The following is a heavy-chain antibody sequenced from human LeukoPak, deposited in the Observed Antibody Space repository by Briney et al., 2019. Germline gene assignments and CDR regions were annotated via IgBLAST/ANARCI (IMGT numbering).Heavy chain of an antibody. D-gene: IGHD3-10*01. Sequence: GGSLRLSCAASGFTFSYYAMSWVRQAPGKGLVWVSVIGTRDTSIYYADSAKGRFTISRDNSKNMLYLQMNSLRAEDMAVYYCARGSGTHYYHYSMDVWGQGTTVTVSS. CDR2: IGTRDTSI. V-gene: IGHV3-23*01. CDR3: ARGSGTHYYHYSMDV. CDR1: GFTFSYYA. J-gene: IGHJ6*02.